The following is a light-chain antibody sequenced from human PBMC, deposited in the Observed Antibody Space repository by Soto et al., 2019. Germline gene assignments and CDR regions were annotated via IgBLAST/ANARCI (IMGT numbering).Light chain of an antibody. CDR1: VSEVAGYTY. CDR3: SSFTRIVGL. J-gene: IGLJ2*01. CDR2: DVS. Sequence: QSVLTQPASLSGSPGKTITISCTGDVSEVAGYTYVSWYQQHPGKGPKVIIYDVSNRPLGVSNRFSGSKSGTTASLTISGLQAEDEADYYCSSFTRIVGLFGGGTKLTVL. V-gene: IGLV2-14*03.